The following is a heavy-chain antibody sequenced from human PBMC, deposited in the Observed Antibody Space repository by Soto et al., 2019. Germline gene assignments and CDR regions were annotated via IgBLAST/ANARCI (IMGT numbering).Heavy chain of an antibody. J-gene: IGHJ4*02. D-gene: IGHD3-22*01. Sequence: TLSLTCAVSGGSISSGGYSWSWIRQPPGKGLEWIGYIYHSGSTNYNPSLKSRVTISVDTSKNQFSLKLSSVTAADTAVYYCAREHYYDSSGYGYWGQGTLVTVSS. CDR1: GGSISSGGYS. CDR2: IYHSGST. CDR3: AREHYYDSSGYGY. V-gene: IGHV4-30-2*01.